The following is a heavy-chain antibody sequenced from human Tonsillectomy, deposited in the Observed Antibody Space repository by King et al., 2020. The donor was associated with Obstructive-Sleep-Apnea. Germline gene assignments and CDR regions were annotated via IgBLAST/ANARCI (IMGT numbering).Heavy chain of an antibody. V-gene: IGHV3-30*02. J-gene: IGHJ4*02. Sequence: VQLVESGGGVVQPGGSLRLSCAASGFTFSSYGMHWVRQASGKGLEWVAFIRYDGSNKNYADSVKGRFTISRDNSKNTLYLQMNSLRAEDTAVYYCAKPLSIASSGYYSSDYWGQGTLVTVSS. CDR1: GFTFSSYG. CDR3: AKPLSIASSGYYSSDY. CDR2: IRYDGSNK. D-gene: IGHD3-22*01.